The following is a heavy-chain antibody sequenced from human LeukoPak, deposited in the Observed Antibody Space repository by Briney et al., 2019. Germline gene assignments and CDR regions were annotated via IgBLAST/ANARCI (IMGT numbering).Heavy chain of an antibody. D-gene: IGHD3-10*01. CDR3: AREASSMVRGVENDY. V-gene: IGHV4-4*02. Sequence: SETLSLTCAVSGGSISSSNWWSWVRQPPGKGLEWIGEIYHSGSTNYNPSLKSRVTISVDTSKNQFSLKLSSVTAADTAVYYCAREASSMVRGVENDYWGQGTLVTVSS. CDR2: IYHSGST. J-gene: IGHJ4*02. CDR1: GGSISSSNW.